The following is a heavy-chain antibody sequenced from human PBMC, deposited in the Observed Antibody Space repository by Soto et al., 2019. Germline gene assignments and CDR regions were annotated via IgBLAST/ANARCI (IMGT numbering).Heavy chain of an antibody. D-gene: IGHD5-12*01. CDR3: ARLGYVDAFDI. CDR1: GFTFSSYE. Sequence: GGSLRLSXAASGFTFSSYEMNWVRQAPGKGLEWVSYISSSGSTIYYADSVKGRFTISRDNAKNSLYLQMNSLRAEDTAVYYCARLGYVDAFDIWGQGTMVTVSS. J-gene: IGHJ3*02. V-gene: IGHV3-48*03. CDR2: ISSSGSTI.